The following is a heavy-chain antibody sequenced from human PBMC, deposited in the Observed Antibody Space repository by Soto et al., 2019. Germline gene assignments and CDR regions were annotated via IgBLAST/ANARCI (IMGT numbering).Heavy chain of an antibody. V-gene: IGHV4-39*01. CDR1: GGSINSNNYY. J-gene: IGHJ4*02. CDR3: AKVVVAATRHTDFDS. CDR2: IYYDGST. D-gene: IGHD2-15*01. Sequence: RSLTCTVSGGSINSNNYYWAWIRQPPGKGLAWIASIYYDGSTYYNPSLKSRVTISIDTSKNQFSLRLRSVTAADTAIYYCAKVVVAATRHTDFDSWGQGTLVTGSS.